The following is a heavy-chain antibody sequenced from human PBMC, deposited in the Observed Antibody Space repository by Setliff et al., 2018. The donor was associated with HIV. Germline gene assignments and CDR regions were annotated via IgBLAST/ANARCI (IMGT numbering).Heavy chain of an antibody. Sequence: LRLSCAGSGFTFSNYPMHWVRQAPGKGLEWVALISHDGSYKYYADSVQGRFTISRDNSKNTLSLQMNSLRAGDTAVYYCARDRPLGYCSTGACPPDYWGQGTLVTVSS. D-gene: IGHD2-8*01. CDR2: ISHDGSYK. V-gene: IGHV3-30*04. J-gene: IGHJ4*02. CDR3: ARDRPLGYCSTGACPPDY. CDR1: GFTFSNYP.